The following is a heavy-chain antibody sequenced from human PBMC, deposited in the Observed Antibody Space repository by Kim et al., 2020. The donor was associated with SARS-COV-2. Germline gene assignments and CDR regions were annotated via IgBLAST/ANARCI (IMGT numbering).Heavy chain of an antibody. V-gene: IGHV3-74*01. J-gene: IGHJ1*01. CDR2: GGGT. CDR3: ASGLTPGQH. D-gene: IGHD2-15*01. Sequence: GGGTGCADSVKGRVTISRDNAKNTLYLKMNSLRAEDTAVYYCASGLTPGQHWGQGTLVTVSS.